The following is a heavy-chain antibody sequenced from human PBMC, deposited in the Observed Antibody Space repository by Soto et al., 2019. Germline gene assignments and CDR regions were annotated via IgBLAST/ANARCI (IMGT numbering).Heavy chain of an antibody. V-gene: IGHV1-69*08. CDR3: ARDIGVAMGPNVDYYYGMDV. D-gene: IGHD3-16*01. Sequence: QVQLVQSGAEVKKPGSSVKVSCKASGGTFSSYTISWVRQAPGQGLEWMGRIIPILGIANYAQKFQGRVTITADKATSTSYMERSSLSSADTAVYYSARDIGVAMGPNVDYYYGMDVWGQGTTVTVSS. CDR2: IIPILGIA. J-gene: IGHJ6*02. CDR1: GGTFSSYT.